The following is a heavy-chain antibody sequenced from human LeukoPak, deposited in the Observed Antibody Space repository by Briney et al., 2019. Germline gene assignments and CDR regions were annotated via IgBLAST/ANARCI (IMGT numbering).Heavy chain of an antibody. D-gene: IGHD6-19*01. CDR2: IYYSGST. CDR3: ARRAGAYYYYGMDV. Sequence: PSETLSLTCTVSGDSISSYYWNWIRQPPGKGLEWIGCIYYSGSTTYNPSLKSRVTISVDTSKNQFSLKLSSVTAADTAVYYCARRAGAYYYYGMDVWGQGTTVTVSS. J-gene: IGHJ6*02. V-gene: IGHV4-59*08. CDR1: GDSISSYY.